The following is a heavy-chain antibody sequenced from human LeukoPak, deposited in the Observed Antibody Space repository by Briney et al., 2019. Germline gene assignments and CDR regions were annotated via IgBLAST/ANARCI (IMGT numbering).Heavy chain of an antibody. D-gene: IGHD3-22*01. V-gene: IGHV3-23*01. J-gene: IGHJ4*02. CDR2: ISDSGGGT. CDR3: AKRGVVIRVILVGFHKEAYYFDS. CDR1: GITLSNYG. Sequence: PGGSLRLSCAVSGITLSNYGMSWVRQAPGKGLEWVAGISDSGGGTNYADSVKGRFTISRDNPKNTLILQMNSLRPEDTAVYFCAKRGVVIRVILVGFHKEAYYFDSWGQGALVTVSS.